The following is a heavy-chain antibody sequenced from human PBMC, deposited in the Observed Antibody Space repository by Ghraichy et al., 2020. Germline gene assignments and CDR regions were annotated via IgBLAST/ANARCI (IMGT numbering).Heavy chain of an antibody. Sequence: GGSLRLSCAASGFTFSNYNMNWVRQAPGKGLEWVSSISSGSTYIYFADSVKGRFTVSRDNAKNSLYLQMNSLRVDDTAVYYCARGPGKGLYNSYYFDHWGQGTLVSVSS. CDR1: GFTFSNYN. CDR2: ISSGSTYI. J-gene: IGHJ4*02. V-gene: IGHV3-21*01. CDR3: ARGPGKGLYNSYYFDH. D-gene: IGHD3-10*01.